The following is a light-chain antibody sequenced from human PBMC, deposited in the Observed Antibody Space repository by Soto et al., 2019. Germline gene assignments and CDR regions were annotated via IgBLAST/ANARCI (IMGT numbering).Light chain of an antibody. CDR3: QQYGSSPYT. V-gene: IGKV3-20*01. Sequence: EIGLTQSPGTLSLSPGERATLSCSASQSVSSRFLAWYQQKPGQAPRLLMYGASSRATGIPDRLSGTGSGTYITLTINRLEPEDFAVYYCQQYGSSPYTCGLGTKLEFK. CDR1: QSVSSRF. J-gene: IGKJ2*01. CDR2: GAS.